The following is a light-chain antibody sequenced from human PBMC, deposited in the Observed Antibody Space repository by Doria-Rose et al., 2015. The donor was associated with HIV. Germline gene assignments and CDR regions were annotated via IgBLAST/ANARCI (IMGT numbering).Light chain of an antibody. Sequence: TQSPATLSLSPGERATLSRRASQSVSSYLVWYQQKPGQAPRLLIYDASNRATGIPARFSGSGSGTDFTLTISSLEPEDFAGYYCQQRNNWPTFGGGTKVEI. J-gene: IGKJ4*01. CDR3: QQRNNWPT. CDR2: DAS. V-gene: IGKV3-11*01. CDR1: QSVSSY.